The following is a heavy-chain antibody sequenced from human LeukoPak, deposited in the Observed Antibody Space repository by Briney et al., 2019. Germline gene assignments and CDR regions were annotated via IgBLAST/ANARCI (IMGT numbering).Heavy chain of an antibody. CDR2: VSNDGSRT. V-gene: IGHV3-23*01. CDR1: GFSISNYD. D-gene: IGHD1-26*01. J-gene: IGHJ4*02. Sequence: PGGSLRLSCAASGFSISNYDMSWVRQAPGKGLEWVSGVSNDGSRTYYADSVKGRLTISRDTSTNSLYLQMNSLRAEDTAVYYCAKGRIVGATCFDHWGQGTLVTVSS. CDR3: AKGRIVGATCFDH.